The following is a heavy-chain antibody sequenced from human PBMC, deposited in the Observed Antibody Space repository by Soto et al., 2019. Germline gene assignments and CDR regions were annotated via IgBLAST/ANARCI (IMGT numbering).Heavy chain of an antibody. Sequence: PSETLSLTCTVYGGSFSGYYWSWIRQPPGKGLEWIGEINHSGSTNYNPSLKSRVTISVDPSKNQFSLKLSSVTAADMAVYYCARSIVTPSAMFDHWGQGLLVTVSS. CDR3: ARSIVTPSAMFDH. J-gene: IGHJ5*02. D-gene: IGHD2-2*01. CDR2: INHSGST. CDR1: GGSFSGYY. V-gene: IGHV4-34*01.